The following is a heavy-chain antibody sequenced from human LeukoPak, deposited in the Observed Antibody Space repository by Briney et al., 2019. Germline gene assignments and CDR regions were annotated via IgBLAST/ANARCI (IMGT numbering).Heavy chain of an antibody. D-gene: IGHD5-24*01. J-gene: IGHJ4*02. CDR1: GYSFTSYW. Sequence: GESLKISCKGSGYSFTSYWIGWVRQMPGKGPEWMGIIYPGDSDTRYSPSFQGQVTISADKSISTAYLQWSSLKASDTAMYYCAGKRDGYALGYYFDYWGQGTLVTVSS. V-gene: IGHV5-51*01. CDR3: AGKRDGYALGYYFDY. CDR2: IYPGDSDT.